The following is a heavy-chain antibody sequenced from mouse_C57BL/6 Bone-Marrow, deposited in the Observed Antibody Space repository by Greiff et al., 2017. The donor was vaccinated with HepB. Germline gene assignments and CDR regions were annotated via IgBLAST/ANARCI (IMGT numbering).Heavy chain of an antibody. J-gene: IGHJ2*01. CDR1: GYTFTRYW. CDR3: ARRRDDGYYDFDY. V-gene: IGHV1-72*01. Sequence: QQSCKASGYTFTRYWMHWVKQRPGRGLEWIGRIDPNSGGTKYNEKFKSKATLTVDKPSSTAYMQLSSLTSEDSAVYYCARRRDDGYYDFDYWGQGTTLTVSS. CDR2: IDPNSGGT. D-gene: IGHD2-3*01.